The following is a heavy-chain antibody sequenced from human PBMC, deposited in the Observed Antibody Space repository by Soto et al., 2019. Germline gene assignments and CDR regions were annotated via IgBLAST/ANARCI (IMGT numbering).Heavy chain of an antibody. CDR1: GFTFSSYG. J-gene: IGHJ3*02. V-gene: IGHV3-30*18. CDR3: AKELPVPAHYYDSIGQWAAAFDI. D-gene: IGHD3-22*01. Sequence: GGSLRLSCAASGFTFSSYGMHWVRQAPGKGLERVAVISYDGSNKYYADSVKGRFTISKDNSKNTLYLQMNSLRAEDTAVYYCAKELPVPAHYYDSIGQWAAAFDIWGQGTMVTVSS. CDR2: ISYDGSNK.